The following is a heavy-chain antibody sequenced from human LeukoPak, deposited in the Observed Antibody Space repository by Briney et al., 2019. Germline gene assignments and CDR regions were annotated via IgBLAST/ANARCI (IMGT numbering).Heavy chain of an antibody. J-gene: IGHJ3*02. CDR2: IYYSGST. Sequence: SQTLSLTCTVSGGSISSGDYYWSWIRQPPGKGLEWIGYIYYSGSTYYNPSLKSRVTISVGTSKNQFSLKLSSVTAADTAVYYCASGSTVTTGYDAFDIWGQGTMVTVSS. D-gene: IGHD4-17*01. CDR3: ASGSTVTTGYDAFDI. CDR1: GGSISSGDYY. V-gene: IGHV4-30-4*08.